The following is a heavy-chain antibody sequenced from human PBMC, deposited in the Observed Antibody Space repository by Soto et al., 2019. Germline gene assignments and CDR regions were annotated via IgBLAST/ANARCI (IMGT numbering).Heavy chain of an antibody. J-gene: IGHJ4*02. Sequence: GGSLRLSCAASGFAFNNYDMTWVRQAPGKGLEWLSVISGSGGSTYYADSVKGRFTISRDNSEKTIFLQMNSLRAEDTAIYYCGVPSASFFLPLDYWGQGTLVTVSS. CDR1: GFAFNNYD. V-gene: IGHV3-23*01. D-gene: IGHD1-1*01. CDR3: GVPSASFFLPLDY. CDR2: ISGSGGST.